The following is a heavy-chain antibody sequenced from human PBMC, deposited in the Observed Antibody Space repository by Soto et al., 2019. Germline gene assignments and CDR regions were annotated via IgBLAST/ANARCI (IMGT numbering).Heavy chain of an antibody. V-gene: IGHV3-23*01. D-gene: IGHD2-2*01. CDR1: GFTFSSYA. Sequence: EVQLLESGGNLVQPGGSLRLSCAASGFTFSSYAMNWVRQAPGKGLEWVSVITSSGGNTKYEDSVKGRFTISRDHSKNILYPQINTLIAEDTAIYYCAKEVVGYLYWWGQGTLVTVSS. CDR2: ITSSGGNT. CDR3: AKEVVGYLYW. J-gene: IGHJ4*02.